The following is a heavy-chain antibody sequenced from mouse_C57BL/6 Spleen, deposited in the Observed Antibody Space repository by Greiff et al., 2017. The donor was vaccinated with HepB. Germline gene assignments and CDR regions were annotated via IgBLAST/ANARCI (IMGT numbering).Heavy chain of an antibody. CDR3: ARNWDGEYYFDY. CDR2: IYPGDGDT. J-gene: IGHJ2*01. D-gene: IGHD4-1*01. V-gene: IGHV1-82*01. CDR1: GYAFSSSW. Sequence: VKLQQSGPELVKPGASVKISCKASGYAFSSSWMNWVKQRPGKGLEWIGRIYPGDGDTNYNGKFKGKATLTADKSSSTAYMQLSSLTSEDSAVCFCARNWDGEYYFDYWGQGTTLTVSS.